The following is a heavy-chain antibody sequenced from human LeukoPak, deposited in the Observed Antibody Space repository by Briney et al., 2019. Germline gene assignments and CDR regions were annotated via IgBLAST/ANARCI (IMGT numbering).Heavy chain of an antibody. Sequence: PGGSLRLSCAASGFTFSTYWMHWVRQAPGKGLVWVSHIKSDGSSTSYADSVKGRFTISRDNAKNTLYLQMNSLRAEDTAVYYCAKVKWLPPYFDYWGQGTLVTVSS. J-gene: IGHJ4*02. V-gene: IGHV3-74*01. CDR1: GFTFSTYW. CDR3: AKVKWLPPYFDY. D-gene: IGHD3-22*01. CDR2: IKSDGSST.